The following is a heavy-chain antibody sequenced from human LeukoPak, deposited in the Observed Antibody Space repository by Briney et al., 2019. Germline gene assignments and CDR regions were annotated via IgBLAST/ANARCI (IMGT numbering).Heavy chain of an antibody. Sequence: PSETLSLTCTVSGGSISSSSYYWGWIRQPPGKGLEWIGSIYYSGSTYYNPSLKSRVTISVDTSKNQFSLKLSSVTAADTAVYYCARVHYDFLTSYPDWWGQGTLVTVSS. V-gene: IGHV4-39*01. J-gene: IGHJ4*02. D-gene: IGHD3-9*01. CDR1: GGSISSSSYY. CDR3: ARVHYDFLTSYPDW. CDR2: IYYSGST.